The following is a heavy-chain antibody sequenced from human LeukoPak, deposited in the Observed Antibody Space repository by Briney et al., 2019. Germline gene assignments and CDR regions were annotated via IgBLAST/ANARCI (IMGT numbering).Heavy chain of an antibody. Sequence: PGRSLRLSCAASGFTFSSYGMHWVRQAPGKGLEWVTVISYDGTNKYYADSVKGRFTISRDNSKNTLYLQMNSLRAEDTAVYYCAKGYWLVDYWGQGTLVTVSS. D-gene: IGHD2-8*02. V-gene: IGHV3-30*18. CDR3: AKGYWLVDY. J-gene: IGHJ4*02. CDR1: GFTFSSYG. CDR2: ISYDGTNK.